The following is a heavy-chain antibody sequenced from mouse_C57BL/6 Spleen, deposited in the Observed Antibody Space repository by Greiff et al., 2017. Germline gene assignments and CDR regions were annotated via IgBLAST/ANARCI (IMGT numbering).Heavy chain of an antibody. J-gene: IGHJ2*01. CDR3: AREEGYCNYLLFDY. CDR1: GYAFTNYL. D-gene: IGHD2-10*02. CDR2: INPGSGGT. Sequence: VHLVESGAELVRPGTSVKVSCKASGYAFTNYLIEWVKQRPGQGLEWIGVINPGSGGTNYNDKFKGKATRTADKSSSNAYMQLSSLKSEDSAVYFCAREEGYCNYLLFDYWGQGTTLTVSS. V-gene: IGHV1-54*01.